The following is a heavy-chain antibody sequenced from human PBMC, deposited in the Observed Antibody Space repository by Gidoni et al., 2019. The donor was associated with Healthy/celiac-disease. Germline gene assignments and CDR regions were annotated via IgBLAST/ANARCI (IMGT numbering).Heavy chain of an antibody. CDR2: ISGSGGRT. CDR3: AKWRGVVSYYYYGMDV. J-gene: IGHJ6*02. D-gene: IGHD3-10*01. Sequence: EVQLLESGGGLVQPGGSLRLSCAASGFTFSTYAISWVRQAPGKGLEWVSAISGSGGRTYYADSVKGRFTISRDNSKNTLYLQMNSLRAEDTAVYYCAKWRGVVSYYYYGMDVWGQGTTVTVSS. CDR1: GFTFSTYA. V-gene: IGHV3-23*01.